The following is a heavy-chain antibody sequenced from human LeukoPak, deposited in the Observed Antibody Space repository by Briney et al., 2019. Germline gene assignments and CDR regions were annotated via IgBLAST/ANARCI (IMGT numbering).Heavy chain of an antibody. D-gene: IGHD6-19*01. V-gene: IGHV3-30*18. CDR3: AKDQGYSSGWPYYYDYYGMDV. J-gene: IGHJ6*02. Sequence: GGSLRLSCAASGVTFSSYGMHWVRQAPGKGLEWVAVISYDGSNKYYADSVKGRFTISRDNSKNTLYLQMNSLRAEDTAVYYCAKDQGYSSGWPYYYDYYGMDVWGQGTTVTVSS. CDR1: GVTFSSYG. CDR2: ISYDGSNK.